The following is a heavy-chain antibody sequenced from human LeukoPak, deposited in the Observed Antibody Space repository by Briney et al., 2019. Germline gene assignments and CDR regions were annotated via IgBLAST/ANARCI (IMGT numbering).Heavy chain of an antibody. CDR2: ISSSGSTI. D-gene: IGHD5-24*01. CDR1: GFTISSYE. V-gene: IGHV3-48*03. CDR3: ARAVEMATIEDY. J-gene: IGHJ4*02. Sequence: GGSLRLSCAASGFTISSYEMNWVRQAPEKGLEWGSYISSSGSTIYYADSVKGRFTISRDNAKNSLYLQMNSLRAEDTAVYYCARAVEMATIEDYWGQGTLVTVSS.